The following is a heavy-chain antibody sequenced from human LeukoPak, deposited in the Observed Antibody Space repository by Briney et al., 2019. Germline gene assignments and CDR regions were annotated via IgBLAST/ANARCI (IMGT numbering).Heavy chain of an antibody. D-gene: IGHD3-9*01. CDR2: IHYSGST. CDR3: ARDDILTGYYGNFDF. Sequence: PSETLSLTCTVSGGSICSYYWTWVRQPPGKGLEWIAYIHYSGSTSSNSSLKSRVTVSVDTSNKQFSLKLTSVTAADTAVYYCARDDILTGYYGNFDFWGQGTLVTVSS. CDR1: GGSICSYY. J-gene: IGHJ4*02. V-gene: IGHV4-59*01.